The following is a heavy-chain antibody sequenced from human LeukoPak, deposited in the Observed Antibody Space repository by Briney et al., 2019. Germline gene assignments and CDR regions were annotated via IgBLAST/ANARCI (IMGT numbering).Heavy chain of an antibody. V-gene: IGHV3-64*01. CDR3: ARTDYGDYGYYYYGMDV. D-gene: IGHD4-17*01. J-gene: IGHJ6*02. Sequence: GGSLRLSCAASGFTFSSYAMHWVRQAPGKGLEYVSAISSNGGSTYYANSVKGRFTISRDNSKNTLYLQMGSLRAEDMAVYYCARTDYGDYGYYYYGMDVWGQGTTVTVSS. CDR1: GFTFSSYA. CDR2: ISSNGGST.